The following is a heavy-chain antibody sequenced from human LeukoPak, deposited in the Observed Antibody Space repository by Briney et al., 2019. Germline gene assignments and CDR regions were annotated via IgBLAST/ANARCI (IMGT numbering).Heavy chain of an antibody. Sequence: SVKVSCKASGGTFSSYAISWVRQVPGQGLEWMGGIIPIFGTANYAQKFQGRVTITADESTSTAYMELSSLRSEDTAVYYCAREGVGSGVYYYYYGMDVWGQGTTVTVSS. CDR2: IIPIFGTA. V-gene: IGHV1-69*13. CDR3: AREGVGSGVYYYYYGMDV. J-gene: IGHJ6*02. D-gene: IGHD3-10*01. CDR1: GGTFSSYA.